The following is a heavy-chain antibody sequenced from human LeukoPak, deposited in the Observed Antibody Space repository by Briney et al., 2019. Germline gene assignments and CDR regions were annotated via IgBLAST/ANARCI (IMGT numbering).Heavy chain of an antibody. D-gene: IGHD3-16*01. V-gene: IGHV3-7*01. CDR2: IHDDGIVT. CDR1: GFTFTAYA. J-gene: IGHJ4*02. CDR3: ARGRGWVDH. Sequence: GGSLRLSCAASGFTFTAYAMSWFRQTPEKGLEWVANIHDDGIVTHYVDSVKGRFTISRDNARNWVNLQLNSLRVEDTALYYCARGRGWVDHWGQGTLVTVSS.